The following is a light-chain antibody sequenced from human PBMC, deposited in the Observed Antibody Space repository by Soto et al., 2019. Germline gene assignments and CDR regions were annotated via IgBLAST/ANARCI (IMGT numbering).Light chain of an antibody. V-gene: IGKV1D-13*01. CDR2: DAS. Sequence: AIQLTQSPSSLSASVGDRVTITCRASQGISSALAWYQQKPGKAPKLLIYDASSLESGVPARITGSGSGTDFTLTSSSLQPEDFATYYCQQFNNYGAVGGETKVEIK. CDR3: QQFNNYGA. J-gene: IGKJ4*01. CDR1: QGISSA.